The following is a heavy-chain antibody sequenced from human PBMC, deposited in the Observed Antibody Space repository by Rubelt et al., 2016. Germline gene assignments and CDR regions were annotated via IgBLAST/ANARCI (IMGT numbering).Heavy chain of an antibody. V-gene: IGHV3-74*01. Sequence: GGGLVQPGGSLRLSCEASGFTFSSYWMPWVRQAPGKRLVWVSRINSDGSSTDYADSVKGRFTISRDNAKNTLYLQMNSLRAEDTAVYFCASWFFRVDYWGQGTLVTVSS. CDR1: GFTFSSYW. D-gene: IGHD3-10*01. CDR2: INSDGSST. CDR3: ASWFFRVDY. J-gene: IGHJ4*02.